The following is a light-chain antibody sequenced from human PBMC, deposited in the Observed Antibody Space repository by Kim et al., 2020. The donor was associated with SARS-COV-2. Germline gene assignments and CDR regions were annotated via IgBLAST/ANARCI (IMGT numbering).Light chain of an antibody. J-gene: IGKJ1*01. CDR3: QQYETSPWT. V-gene: IGKV3-20*01. Sequence: EIVLTQSPGTLSLSPGERATLSCRASQSVRNNQLAWYRQRPGQAPRLLIYGASSRPAGIPDRCSGSGSGTDFTLTISRLEPEDFAMYHCQQYETSPWTFGQGTKVDIK. CDR2: GAS. CDR1: QSVRNNQ.